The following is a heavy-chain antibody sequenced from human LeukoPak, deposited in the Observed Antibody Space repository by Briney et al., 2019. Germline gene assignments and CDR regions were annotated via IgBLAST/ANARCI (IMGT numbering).Heavy chain of an antibody. CDR3: ARVLSGSWDWFDP. J-gene: IGHJ5*02. Sequence: GGSLRLSCAASGFTFNTYSMNWVRQAPGKGLEWVSSISDNSNYIYYSDSVEGRFTISRDNAKNSLYLQMNSLRAEDTAVYYCARVLSGSWDWFDPWGQGTLVTVSS. D-gene: IGHD3-22*01. CDR1: GFTFNTYS. V-gene: IGHV3-21*01. CDR2: ISDNSNYI.